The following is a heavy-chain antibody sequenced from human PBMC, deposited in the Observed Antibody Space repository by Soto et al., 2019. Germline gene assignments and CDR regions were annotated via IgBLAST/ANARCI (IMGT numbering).Heavy chain of an antibody. CDR1: GFTMSGFTFSSYS. V-gene: IGHV3-7*01. Sequence: GGSLRLSCAASGFTMSGFTFSSYSMSWVRQAPGKGLEWVANIKQDGSMRNYVDSVKGRFTISRDNAKNSLYLQMNSLRADDTAIYYCARGSYNWNYIWWFDPWGQGTQVTVSS. D-gene: IGHD1-7*01. J-gene: IGHJ5*02. CDR2: IKQDGSMR. CDR3: ARGSYNWNYIWWFDP.